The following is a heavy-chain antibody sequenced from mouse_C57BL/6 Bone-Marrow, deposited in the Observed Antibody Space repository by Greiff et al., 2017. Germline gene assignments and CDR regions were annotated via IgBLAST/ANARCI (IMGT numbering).Heavy chain of an antibody. CDR2: IWRGGST. V-gene: IGHV2-5*01. CDR3: LGFITSFAY. D-gene: IGHD1-1*01. CDR1: GFSLTSYG. Sequence: QVQLQQSGPGLVQPSQSLSITCTVSGFSLTSYGVHWVPQSPGKGLEWLGVIWRGGSTDYNAAFMSRLSISKDNSKSQVFFKINSLQADDTAIYYCLGFITSFAYWGQGTLVTVSA. J-gene: IGHJ3*01.